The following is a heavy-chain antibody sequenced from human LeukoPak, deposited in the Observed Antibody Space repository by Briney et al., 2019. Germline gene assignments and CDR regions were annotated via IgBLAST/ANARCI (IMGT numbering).Heavy chain of an antibody. CDR1: GFTFSNHG. Sequence: GGSLRLSCAASGFTFSNHGMHWVRQAPGKGLEWVAFLSDDGSKIAYADPVKGRFTISRDNSKNTLYLQMNNLRTDDTTMYYCVVEGGYGYDAFDIWGQGTMVTVSS. CDR2: LSDDGSKI. D-gene: IGHD5-12*01. J-gene: IGHJ3*02. CDR3: VVEGGYGYDAFDI. V-gene: IGHV3-30*02.